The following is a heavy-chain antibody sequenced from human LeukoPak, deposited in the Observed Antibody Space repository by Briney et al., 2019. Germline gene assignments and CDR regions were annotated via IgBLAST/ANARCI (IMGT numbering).Heavy chain of an antibody. J-gene: IGHJ4*02. D-gene: IGHD3-22*01. V-gene: IGHV3-21*01. CDR2: ISSSSSYI. CDR3: ARDLTYYYDSSGYVDY. Sequence: PGRSLRLSCAASGFTFSSYAMHWVRQAPGKGLEWVSSISSSSSYIYYADSVKGRFTISRDNAKNSLYLQMNSLRAEDTAVYYCARDLTYYYDSSGYVDYWGQGTLVTVSS. CDR1: GFTFSSYA.